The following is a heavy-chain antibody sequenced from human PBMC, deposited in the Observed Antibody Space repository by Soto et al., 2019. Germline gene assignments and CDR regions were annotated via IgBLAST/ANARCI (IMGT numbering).Heavy chain of an antibody. D-gene: IGHD5-12*01. J-gene: IGHJ4*02. CDR3: ARAGGRGLRGDHLVLDY. CDR1: GGTFSSYT. Sequence: QVKLVQSVAEVKKPGSSVKVSSKASGGTFSSYTISWVRQAPGQELAWMGSIITILGIANYAQKFQGRVTITGDKSPSTADMELSSRRSEDTAVYYCARAGGRGLRGDHLVLDYWGQGTLVTVSA. V-gene: IGHV1-69*02. CDR2: IITILGIA.